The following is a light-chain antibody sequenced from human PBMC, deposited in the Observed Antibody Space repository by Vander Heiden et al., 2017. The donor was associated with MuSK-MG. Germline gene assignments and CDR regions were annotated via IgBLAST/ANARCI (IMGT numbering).Light chain of an antibody. CDR3: CSYAGSYTFV. CDR2: DDS. CDR1: SSDVGGYNY. Sequence: QSALTQPRSVSGSPGQSVTISCTGTSSDVGGYNYVSWYQQHSGKAPKLMIYDDSKRPSGVPDRFSGSKSGNTASLTISGLQAEDEADYYCCSYAGSYTFVFGTGTKVTVL. V-gene: IGLV2-11*01. J-gene: IGLJ1*01.